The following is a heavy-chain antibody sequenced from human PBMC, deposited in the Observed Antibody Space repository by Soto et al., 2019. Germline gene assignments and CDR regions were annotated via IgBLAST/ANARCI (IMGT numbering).Heavy chain of an antibody. CDR3: AKGGRQWLVTSDFNY. Sequence: VQLVESGGGMVQPGRSLRLSGAASGFTFSDYAMHWVRQAPGKGLEWVAVVSDDGRNTHYADSVKGRFTISRDSSNNTVSLEMTSLRSEDTAVYYCAKGGRQWLVTSDFNYWGQGALVTVSS. V-gene: IGHV3-30*18. D-gene: IGHD6-19*01. CDR1: GFTFSDYA. J-gene: IGHJ4*02. CDR2: VSDDGRNT.